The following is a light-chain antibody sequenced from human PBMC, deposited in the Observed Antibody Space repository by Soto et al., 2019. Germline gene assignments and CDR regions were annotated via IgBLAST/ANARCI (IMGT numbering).Light chain of an antibody. Sequence: QSVLTQPPSVSAAPGQKVTISCSGRTSNIGNNYVSWYQQLPGTAPKLLIYENNKRPSGIPDRFSGSKSGTSATLGITGLQTGDEADYFCGTWDSSLIWVFGGGTKLTVL. CDR2: ENN. CDR3: GTWDSSLIWV. J-gene: IGLJ3*02. CDR1: TSNIGNNY. V-gene: IGLV1-51*02.